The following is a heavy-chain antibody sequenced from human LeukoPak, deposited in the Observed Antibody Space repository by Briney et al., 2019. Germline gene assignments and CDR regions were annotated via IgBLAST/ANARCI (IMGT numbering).Heavy chain of an antibody. D-gene: IGHD2-2*01. Sequence: SVKVSCKASGGTFSSYAISWVRQAPGQGLEWMGGIIPIFGTANYAQKFQGRVTITADESTSTAYMELRSLRSDDTAVYYCARGQNDLRYCSSTSCYDYFDYWGQGTLVTVSS. CDR1: GGTFSSYA. CDR3: ARGQNDLRYCSSTSCYDYFDY. J-gene: IGHJ4*02. V-gene: IGHV1-69*01. CDR2: IIPIFGTA.